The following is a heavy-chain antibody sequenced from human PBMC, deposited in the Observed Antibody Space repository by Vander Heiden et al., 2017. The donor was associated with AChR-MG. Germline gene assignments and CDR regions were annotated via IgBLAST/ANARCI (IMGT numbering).Heavy chain of an antibody. J-gene: IGHJ4*02. D-gene: IGHD1-20*01. CDR3: AKDKDNWNPPAYYFDY. CDR2: ISYDGSNK. Sequence: QVQLVESGGGVVQPGRSLSLSCAASGFTFSSYVMHWVRQAPGKGLEWVAVISYDGSNKYYADSVKGRFTISRDNSKNTLYLQMNSLRAEDTAVYYCAKDKDNWNPPAYYFDYWGQGTLVTVSS. V-gene: IGHV3-30*18. CDR1: GFTFSSYV.